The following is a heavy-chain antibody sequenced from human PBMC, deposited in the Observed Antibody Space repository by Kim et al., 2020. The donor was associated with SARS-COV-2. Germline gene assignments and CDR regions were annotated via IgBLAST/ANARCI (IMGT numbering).Heavy chain of an antibody. J-gene: IGHJ4*02. CDR1: GFTFSSYS. CDR2: ISSSSSYI. CDR3: ARDLHRITYYYDSSAYSEGDY. Sequence: GGSLRLSCAASGFTFSSYSMNWVRQAPGKGLEWVSSISSSSSYIYYADSVKGRFTISRDNAKNSLYLQMNSLRAEDTAVYYCARDLHRITYYYDSSAYSEGDYWGQGTLVTVSS. D-gene: IGHD3-22*01. V-gene: IGHV3-21*01.